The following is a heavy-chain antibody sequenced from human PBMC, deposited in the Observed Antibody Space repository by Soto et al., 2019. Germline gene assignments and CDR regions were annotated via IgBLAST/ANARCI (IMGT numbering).Heavy chain of an antibody. CDR2: IIPIFGTA. CDR3: SSAPDCSSTSCYGAYDYYYYYGMDV. V-gene: IGHV1-69*01. CDR1: GGTFSSYA. J-gene: IGHJ6*02. Sequence: QVQLVQSGAEVKKPGSSVKVSCKASGGTFSSYAISWVRQAPGQGLEWMGGIIPIFGTANYAQKFQGRVTITADESTSTAYMELSSLRSEDTAVYYWSSAPDCSSTSCYGAYDYYYYYGMDVWGQGTTVTVSS. D-gene: IGHD2-2*01.